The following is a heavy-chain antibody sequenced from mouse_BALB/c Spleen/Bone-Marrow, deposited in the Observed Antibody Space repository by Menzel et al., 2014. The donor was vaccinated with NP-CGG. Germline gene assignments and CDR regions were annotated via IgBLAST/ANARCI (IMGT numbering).Heavy chain of an antibody. V-gene: IGHV3-8*02. CDR3: ARGNGYHFDY. CDR2: ISYSGNA. CDR1: GDSITSSY. Sequence: EVKLMESGPSLVKPSQTLSLTCSVTGDSITSSYWNWIRKFPGNKLEYMGYISYSGNAYYNPSLKSRISLTRDTSKNQYYLRLNSVTTEDTATYFCARGNGYHFDYWGQGTTLTVSS. D-gene: IGHD1-2*01. J-gene: IGHJ2*01.